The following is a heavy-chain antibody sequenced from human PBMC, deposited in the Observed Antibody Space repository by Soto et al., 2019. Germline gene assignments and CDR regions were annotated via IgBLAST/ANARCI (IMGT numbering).Heavy chain of an antibody. Sequence: EVHLVESGGGLVQPGGSLKVSCEASGFIFSASAIHWVRQAPGKGLEWVGRMKNNANNYATLYAESVKGRFTVSRDDSKNTAYLQMNSLKTEDTAVYYCSGNWNDEPYWGQGTLVTVSS. CDR3: SGNWNDEPY. V-gene: IGHV3-73*02. J-gene: IGHJ4*02. CDR1: GFIFSASA. CDR2: MKNNANNYAT. D-gene: IGHD1-20*01.